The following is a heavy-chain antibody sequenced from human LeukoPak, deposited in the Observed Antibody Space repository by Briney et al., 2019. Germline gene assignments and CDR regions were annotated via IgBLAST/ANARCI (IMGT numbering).Heavy chain of an antibody. D-gene: IGHD6-19*01. CDR2: IYYSAST. CDR1: GGSISNFY. Sequence: PSETLSLTCTVSGGSISNFYWSWIRQPPGKGLEWIGYIYYSASTKYNPSLKSRVTISVDTSKNQFSLNLSSVTAADTAVYYCARQSTGYSSSLDYWGQGTLVTVSS. CDR3: ARQSTGYSSSLDY. V-gene: IGHV4-59*08. J-gene: IGHJ4*02.